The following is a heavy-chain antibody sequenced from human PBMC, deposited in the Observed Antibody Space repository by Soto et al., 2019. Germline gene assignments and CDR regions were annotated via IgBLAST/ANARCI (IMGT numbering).Heavy chain of an antibody. J-gene: IGHJ5*02. CDR3: ARDHGLRFLEWLRSVSWFDP. D-gene: IGHD3-3*01. CDR1: GYTFTSYG. Sequence: QVQLVQSGAEVKKPGASVKVSCKASGYTFTSYGISWVRQAPGQGLEWMGWISAYNGNTNYAQKLQGRVTMTTDTSTSTAYMELRSLRSDDTAVYYCARDHGLRFLEWLRSVSWFDPWGQGTLVTVSS. V-gene: IGHV1-18*01. CDR2: ISAYNGNT.